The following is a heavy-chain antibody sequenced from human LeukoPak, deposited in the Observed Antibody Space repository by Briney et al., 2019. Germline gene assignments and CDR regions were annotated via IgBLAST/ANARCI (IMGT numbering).Heavy chain of an antibody. CDR2: INHSGST. Sequence: SETLSLTCAVYGGSFSGYYWSWIRQPPGKGLEWIGEINHSGSTNYNPSLKSRVTISVDTSKNQFSLKLSSVTAADTAVYYCARSHRKLFDYWGQGTLVTVSS. J-gene: IGHJ4*02. CDR1: GGSFSGYY. V-gene: IGHV4-34*01. D-gene: IGHD1-7*01. CDR3: ARSHRKLFDY.